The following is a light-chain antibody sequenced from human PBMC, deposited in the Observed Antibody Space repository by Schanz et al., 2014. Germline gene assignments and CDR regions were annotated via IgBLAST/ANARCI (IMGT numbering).Light chain of an antibody. J-gene: IGKJ4*01. Sequence: EIVLTQSPATLSLSPGERATLSCRASQSVSSYLAWYQQKPGQAPRLLIYGASSRATGVPDRFSGSGSGTDFTLTISRLEPEDSAVYYCQQYGSLPRTFGGGTNVEIK. CDR3: QQYGSLPRT. V-gene: IGKV3-20*01. CDR1: QSVSSY. CDR2: GAS.